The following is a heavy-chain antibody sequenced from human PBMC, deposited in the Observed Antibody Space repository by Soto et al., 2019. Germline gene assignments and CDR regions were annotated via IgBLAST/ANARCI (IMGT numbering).Heavy chain of an antibody. CDR3: GRLGGRCSAGDCWFDP. V-gene: IGHV5-51*01. Sequence: GESLKISCKGSGYSFAYYWIGWVRQMPGKGLEWMGIIYPGDSDTRYSPSFQGQVTIHTDKSSSTAYLQWSGLKASETAMYYCGRLGGRCSAGDCWFDPWGQGTLVTVSS. J-gene: IGHJ5*02. CDR1: GYSFAYYW. CDR2: IYPGDSDT. D-gene: IGHD2-15*01.